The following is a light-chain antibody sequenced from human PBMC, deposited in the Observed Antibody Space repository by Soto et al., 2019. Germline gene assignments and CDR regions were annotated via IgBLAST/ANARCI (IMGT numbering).Light chain of an antibody. CDR1: QTISTY. CDR2: AAS. Sequence: DLQMTQSPSSLSAAVADRVTITSRASQTISTYLNWYQQKPGKAPKLLIYAASSLQSGVPSRFTGSGSGTDFTLTISSLQPEDFATYYCQQSHGIPYTFGQGTKLEIK. V-gene: IGKV1-39*01. J-gene: IGKJ2*01. CDR3: QQSHGIPYT.